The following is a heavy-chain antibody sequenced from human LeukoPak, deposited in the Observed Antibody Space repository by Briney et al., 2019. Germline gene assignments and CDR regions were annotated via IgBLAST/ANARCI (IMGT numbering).Heavy chain of an antibody. D-gene: IGHD6-19*01. CDR1: GFTFSNYW. Sequence: PGGSLRLSCAASGFTFSNYWMYWVRHAPGKGLVWVSRIKYDGTSTDYADSVKGRFTISRDNAKNTLYLQMNSLRAEDTAKYYCVRGSNGWSGFDFWGQGTLVTVSS. CDR2: IKYDGTST. CDR3: VRGSNGWSGFDF. J-gene: IGHJ4*02. V-gene: IGHV3-74*01.